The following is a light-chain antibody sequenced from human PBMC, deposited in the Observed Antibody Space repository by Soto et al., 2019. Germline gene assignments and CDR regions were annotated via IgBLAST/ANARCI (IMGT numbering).Light chain of an antibody. CDR2: DVS. V-gene: IGLV2-11*01. J-gene: IGLJ1*01. Sequence: QSVLTQPRSVSGSPGQSVTISCTGTSSDVGDYKYVSWYRQHPGKAPKLMIYDVSERPSGVPDRFSGSKSGNTASLTISGLQAEDEADYYCCSYAGSSAYVFGTGTKLTVL. CDR1: SSDVGDYKY. CDR3: CSYAGSSAYV.